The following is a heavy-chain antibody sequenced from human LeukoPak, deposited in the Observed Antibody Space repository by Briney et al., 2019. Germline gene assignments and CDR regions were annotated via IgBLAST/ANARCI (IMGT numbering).Heavy chain of an antibody. V-gene: IGHV1-2*02. CDR2: INPNSGGT. CDR3: ARDRRWLQFGGEDY. J-gene: IGHJ4*02. D-gene: IGHD5-24*01. Sequence: AASVKVFCKASGCTFTSYDINWVRQATGPGLEWMGWINPNSGGTNYAQKFQGRVTMTRDTSISTAYMELSRLRSDDTAVYYCARDRRWLQFGGEDYWGQGTLVTVSS. CDR1: GCTFTSYD.